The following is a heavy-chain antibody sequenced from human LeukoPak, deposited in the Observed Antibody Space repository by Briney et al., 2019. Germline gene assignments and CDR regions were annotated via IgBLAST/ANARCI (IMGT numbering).Heavy chain of an antibody. J-gene: IGHJ4*02. V-gene: IGHV1-69*13. CDR2: IIPIFGTA. CDR3: ARRSSGWYTLDY. Sequence: SVKASCKASGGTFSSYAISWVRQAPGQGLEWMGGIIPIFGTANYAQKFQGRVTITADESTSTAYMELSSLRSEDTAVYYCARRSSGWYTLDYWGQGTLVTVSS. D-gene: IGHD6-19*01. CDR1: GGTFSSYA.